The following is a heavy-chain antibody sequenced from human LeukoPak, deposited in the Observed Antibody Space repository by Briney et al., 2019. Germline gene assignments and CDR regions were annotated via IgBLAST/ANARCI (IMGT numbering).Heavy chain of an antibody. CDR1: GYTFTSYD. Sequence: ASVKVSCKASGYTFTSYDINWVRQATGQGLEWMGWMNPNSGNTGYAQKFQGRVTMTRNTSISTAYMELSSLRSEDTAVYYCARGATKNYYYYYMDVWGKRTTVTVSS. V-gene: IGHV1-8*01. D-gene: IGHD5-12*01. CDR2: MNPNSGNT. J-gene: IGHJ6*03. CDR3: ARGATKNYYYYYMDV.